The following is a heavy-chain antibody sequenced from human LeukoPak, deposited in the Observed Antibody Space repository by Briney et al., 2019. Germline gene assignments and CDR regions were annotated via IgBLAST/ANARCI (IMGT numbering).Heavy chain of an antibody. CDR2: IRYDGSNT. V-gene: IGHV3-30*02. J-gene: IGHJ6*03. Sequence: GGSLRLYCAASGFPFSTYGMFWVRHAPGQGLEWLAYIRYDGSNTKYADSVKGRFTISRDNSKNTLDLQMNSLRAEDTAVYYCAKPGTGSNYYMDVWGKGTTVTVSS. CDR1: GFPFSTYG. D-gene: IGHD1-1*01. CDR3: AKPGTGSNYYMDV.